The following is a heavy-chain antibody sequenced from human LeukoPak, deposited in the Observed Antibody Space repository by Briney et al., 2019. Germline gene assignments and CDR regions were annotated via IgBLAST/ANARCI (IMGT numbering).Heavy chain of an antibody. CDR3: ARTLIFDNRHRGAFDI. CDR1: GYSISRSNW. V-gene: IGHV4-28*01. D-gene: IGHD3-22*01. J-gene: IGHJ3*02. Sequence: EPSDTLSLTCDVSGYSISRSNWWGWIRQPPGKGLEWIGYIYHSRSTYYNPSLRSRVAMSQDTSKNQFSLKLSSVTAVDTAVYYCARTLIFDNRHRGAFDIWGQGTMATVSS. CDR2: IYHSRST.